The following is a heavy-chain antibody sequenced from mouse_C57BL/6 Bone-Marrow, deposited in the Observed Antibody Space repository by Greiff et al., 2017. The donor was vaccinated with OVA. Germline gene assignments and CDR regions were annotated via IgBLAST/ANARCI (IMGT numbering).Heavy chain of an antibody. CDR2: LSDGGSYT. CDR3: ARDDDEFAY. V-gene: IGHV5-4*01. J-gene: IGHJ3*01. Sequence: EVMLVESGGGLVKPGGSLKLSCAASGFTFSSYAMSWVRQTPEKRLEWVATLSDGGSYTYYPDNVKGRFTISRDNAKNNLYLQMSHLKSEDTAMYYCARDDDEFAYWGQGTLVTVSA. CDR1: GFTFSSYA. D-gene: IGHD2-12*01.